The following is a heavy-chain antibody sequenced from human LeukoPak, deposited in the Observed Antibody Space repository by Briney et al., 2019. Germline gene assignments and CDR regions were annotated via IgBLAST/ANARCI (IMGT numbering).Heavy chain of an antibody. CDR1: GGSISSGSYY. Sequence: PSQTLSLTCTVSGGSISSGSYYWSWIRQPAGKGLEWIGRIYTSGSTNYNPSLKSRVTISVDTSKNQFSLKLSSVTAADTAVYYCARAQEWELLPGAFDIWGQGTMVTVSS. CDR3: ARAQEWELLPGAFDI. CDR2: IYTSGST. V-gene: IGHV4-61*02. J-gene: IGHJ3*02. D-gene: IGHD1-26*01.